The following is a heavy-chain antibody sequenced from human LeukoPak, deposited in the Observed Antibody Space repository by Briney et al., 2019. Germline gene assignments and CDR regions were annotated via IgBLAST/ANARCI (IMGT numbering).Heavy chain of an antibody. D-gene: IGHD3-9*01. CDR2: INHSGST. CDR3: ARWVLRYFDPVDAFDI. CDR1: GGSFSGYY. J-gene: IGHJ3*02. V-gene: IGHV4-34*01. Sequence: SETLSLTCAVYGGSFSGYYWTWIRQPPGKGLEWIGEINHSGSTNYNPSLKSRVTISVDTSKNQFSLKLSSVTAEDTAVYYCARWVLRYFDPVDAFDIWGQGTMVTVSS.